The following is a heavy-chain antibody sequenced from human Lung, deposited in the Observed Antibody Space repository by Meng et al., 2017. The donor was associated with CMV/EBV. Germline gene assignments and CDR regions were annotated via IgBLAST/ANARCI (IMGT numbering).Heavy chain of an antibody. Sequence: ASVKVSXKASGGTFNSYVIYWVRQAPGQGLEWMGWMNPNSGNTGYAQKFQGRVTLTRVTSISTAYMELSSLTSDDTAVYYCARTRIEVEPDGRKIKYYNYGMDVWGQGTXVTVSS. CDR1: GGTFNSYV. CDR2: MNPNSGNT. V-gene: IGHV1-8*01. CDR3: ARTRIEVEPDGRKIKYYNYGMDV. D-gene: IGHD2-2*01. J-gene: IGHJ6*02.